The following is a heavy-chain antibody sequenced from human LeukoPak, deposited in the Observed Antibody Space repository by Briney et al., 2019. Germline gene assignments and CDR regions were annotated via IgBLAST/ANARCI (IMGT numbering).Heavy chain of an antibody. CDR2: IYYSGST. CDR3: ARALRYHYYMDV. Sequence: SETLSLTCTVSGGSISSSSYDWGWIRQPPGKGLEWIVSIYYSGSTYYNPSLKSRITISVDTSKNQFSLMLSSVTAADTAVYYCARALRYHYYMDVWGKGTTVTVSS. J-gene: IGHJ6*03. CDR1: GGSISSSSYD. V-gene: IGHV4-39*07. D-gene: IGHD3-16*01.